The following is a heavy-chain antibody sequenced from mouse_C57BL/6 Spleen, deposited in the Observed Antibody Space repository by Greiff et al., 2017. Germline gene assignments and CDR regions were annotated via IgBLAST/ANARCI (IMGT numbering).Heavy chain of an antibody. CDR1: GYTFTSYT. J-gene: IGHJ3*01. D-gene: IGHD2-3*01. CDR2: INPSSGYT. V-gene: IGHV1-4*01. CDR3: ADDGYYGFAY. Sequence: QVHVKQSGAELARPGASVKMSCKASGYTFTSYTMHWVKQRPGQGLEWIGYINPSSGYTKYNQKFKDKATLTADKSSSTAYMQLSSLTSEDSAVYYCADDGYYGFAYWGQGTLVTVSA.